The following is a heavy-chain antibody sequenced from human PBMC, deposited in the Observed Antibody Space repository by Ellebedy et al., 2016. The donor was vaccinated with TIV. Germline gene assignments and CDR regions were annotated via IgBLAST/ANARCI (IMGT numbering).Heavy chain of an antibody. Sequence: PGGSLRLSCAASGLTFSSHAMSWVSQAPGKGLEWVSYISSSGSTIYYADSVKGRFTISRDNAKNSLYLQMNSLRAEDTAVYYCAREGYRSSWYYFAYWGQGTLVTVSS. J-gene: IGHJ4*02. CDR1: GLTFSSHA. CDR2: ISSSGSTI. CDR3: AREGYRSSWYYFAY. V-gene: IGHV3-48*04. D-gene: IGHD6-13*01.